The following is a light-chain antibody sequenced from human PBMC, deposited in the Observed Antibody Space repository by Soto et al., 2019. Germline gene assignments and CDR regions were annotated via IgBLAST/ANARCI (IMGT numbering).Light chain of an antibody. CDR2: GAS. J-gene: IGKJ1*01. CDR1: QSVTSDY. V-gene: IGKV3-20*01. CDR3: QQYGRP. Sequence: EIVLTHSPGTLSLSPCEGAALSCRASQSVTSDYLAWYQQKPGQAPRLLIHGASSRATGIPDRFSGSGSGTDFTLTISRLEPEDFAVYYCQQYGRPFGQGTKVDI.